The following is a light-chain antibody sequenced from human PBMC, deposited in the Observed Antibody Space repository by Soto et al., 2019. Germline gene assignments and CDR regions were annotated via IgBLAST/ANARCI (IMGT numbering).Light chain of an antibody. CDR1: QSVSSY. CDR3: QQYNNWPIT. V-gene: IGKV3-15*01. CDR2: GAS. J-gene: IGKJ5*01. Sequence: EIVLTQSPATLSLSPGERATLSCRASQSVSSYLAWYQQKPGQAPRLLIYGASTRATGIPARFSGSGSETDFTLTISSLRSEDSAVYHCQQYNNWPITFGQGTRLEIK.